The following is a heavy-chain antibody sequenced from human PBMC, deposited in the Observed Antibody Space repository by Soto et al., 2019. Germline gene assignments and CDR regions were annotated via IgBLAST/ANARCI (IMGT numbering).Heavy chain of an antibody. CDR3: VRTRYSAYYYYYHMDV. J-gene: IGHJ6*04. V-gene: IGHV4-30-4*01. Sequence: SETLSLTCIVSGGSISSGDYYWSWIRQPPGKGLEWIGYIYYSGSTDYNPSLRSRLTISVDTSKNQFSLRLTSVTAADTAVYSCVRTRYSAYYYYYHMDVWGKGTTVTVSS. CDR1: GGSISSGDYY. D-gene: IGHD5-12*01. CDR2: IYYSGST.